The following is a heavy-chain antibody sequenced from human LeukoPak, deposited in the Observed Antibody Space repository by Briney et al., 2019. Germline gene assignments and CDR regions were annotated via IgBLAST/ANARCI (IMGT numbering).Heavy chain of an antibody. D-gene: IGHD2-21*01. CDR1: GGSVSSDSYY. Sequence: SETLSLTCTVSGGSVSSDSYYWSWIRQPPGKGLEWIGYIYYTGSTNYNPSLKSRVTISVDTSKNQFSLKLSSVTAADTAVYYCARGGDSDYFDYWGQGTLVTVSS. J-gene: IGHJ4*02. V-gene: IGHV4-61*01. CDR3: ARGGDSDYFDY. CDR2: IYYTGST.